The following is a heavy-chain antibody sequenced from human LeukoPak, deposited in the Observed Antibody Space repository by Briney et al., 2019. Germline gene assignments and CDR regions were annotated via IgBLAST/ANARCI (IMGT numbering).Heavy chain of an antibody. J-gene: IGHJ4*02. CDR3: ASTDDYADENY. CDR1: GFTFRSYW. D-gene: IGHD4-17*01. CDR2: INSDGSNT. V-gene: IGHV3-74*01. Sequence: GGSVRLSCAASGFTFRSYWMHWVRQAPGKGLVWVSRINSDGSNTNYADSVKGRFTISRDNAKNTLYLQMNSLRAEDTAIYYCASTDDYADENYWGQGTLVTVCS.